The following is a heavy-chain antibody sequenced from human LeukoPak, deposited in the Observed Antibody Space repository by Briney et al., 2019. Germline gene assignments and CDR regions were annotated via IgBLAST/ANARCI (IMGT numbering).Heavy chain of an antibody. CDR1: GGTFSSYA. V-gene: IGHV1-69*13. Sequence: ASVKVSCKASGGTFSSYAISWVRQAPGQGLEWRGGIIPIFGTANYAQKFQGRVTISADESTSTAYMELSSLRTVDTAVYYCARDSGTRDIVVVPAAVLDYWGQGTLVTVSS. CDR2: IIPIFGTA. D-gene: IGHD2-2*01. J-gene: IGHJ4*02. CDR3: ARDSGTRDIVVVPAAVLDY.